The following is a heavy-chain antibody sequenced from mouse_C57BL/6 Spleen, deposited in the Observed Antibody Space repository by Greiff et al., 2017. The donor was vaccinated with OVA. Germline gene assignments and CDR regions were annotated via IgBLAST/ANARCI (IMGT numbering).Heavy chain of an antibody. Sequence: VQLQQSGAELVRPGASVTLSCKASGYTFTDYEMHWVKQTPVHGLEWIGAIDPETGGTAYNQKFKGKAILTADKSSSTAYMELRSLTSEDSAVYYSKKNPHYYGRSDTDFDFWGKGTTVTVSS. CDR2: IDPETGGT. V-gene: IGHV1-15*01. J-gene: IGHJ1*03. D-gene: IGHD1-1*01. CDR3: KKNPHYYGRSDTDFDF. CDR1: GYTFTDYE.